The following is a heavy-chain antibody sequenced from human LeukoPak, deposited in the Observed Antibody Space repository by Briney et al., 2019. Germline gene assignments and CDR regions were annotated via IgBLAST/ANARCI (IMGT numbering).Heavy chain of an antibody. CDR1: GFTFRNHA. CDR3: AKETQWLGGGFDY. Sequence: GGSLRLSCAASGFTFRNHAMSWVRQAPGKGLEWVSAISGSGGSTYYADSVKGRFTISRDNSKNTLYLQMNSLRAEDTAVYYCAKETQWLGGGFDYWGQGTLVTVSS. D-gene: IGHD6-19*01. CDR2: ISGSGGST. J-gene: IGHJ4*02. V-gene: IGHV3-23*01.